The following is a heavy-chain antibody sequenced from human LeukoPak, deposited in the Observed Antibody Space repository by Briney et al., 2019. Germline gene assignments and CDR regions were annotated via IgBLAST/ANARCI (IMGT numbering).Heavy chain of an antibody. CDR2: ISYDGSNK. V-gene: IGHV3-30-3*01. CDR1: GFTFSSYA. CDR3: ARDRGYSGYDIPLGYYYGMDV. J-gene: IGHJ6*02. D-gene: IGHD5-12*01. Sequence: GRSLRLSCAASGFTFSSYAMHWVRQAPGKGLEWVAVISYDGSNKYYADSVKGRFTTSRDNSKNTLYLQMNSLRAEDTAVYYCARDRGYSGYDIPLGYYYGMDVWGQGTTVTVSS.